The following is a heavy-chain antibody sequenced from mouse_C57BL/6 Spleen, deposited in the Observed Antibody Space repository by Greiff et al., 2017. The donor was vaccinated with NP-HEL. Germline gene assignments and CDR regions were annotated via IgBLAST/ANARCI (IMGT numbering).Heavy chain of an antibody. CDR2: IYPRDGST. Sequence: QVHVKQSGPELVKPGASVKLSCKASGYTFTSYDINWVKQRPGQGLEWIGWIYPRDGSTKYNEKFKGKATLTVDTSSSTAYMELHSLTSEDSAVYFCASPLDSSGYVDYFDYWGQGTTLTVSS. CDR3: ASPLDSSGYVDYFDY. CDR1: GYTFTSYD. D-gene: IGHD3-2*02. V-gene: IGHV1-85*01. J-gene: IGHJ2*01.